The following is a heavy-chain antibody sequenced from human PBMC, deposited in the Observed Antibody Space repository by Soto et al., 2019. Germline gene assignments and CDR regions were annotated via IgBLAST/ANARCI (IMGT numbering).Heavy chain of an antibody. V-gene: IGHV1-18*01. J-gene: IGHJ6*03. Sequence: ASVKVSCKASGYTFTSYGISWVRQAPGQGLEWMGWISAYNGNTNYAQKLQGRVTMTPDTSTSTAYMELRSLRSDDTAVYYCARLPKKYCSGGSCYYYYYMDVWGKGTTVTVSS. CDR1: GYTFTSYG. CDR3: ARLPKKYCSGGSCYYYYYMDV. CDR2: ISAYNGNT. D-gene: IGHD2-15*01.